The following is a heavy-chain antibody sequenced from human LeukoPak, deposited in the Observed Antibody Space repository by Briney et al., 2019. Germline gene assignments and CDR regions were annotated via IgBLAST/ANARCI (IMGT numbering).Heavy chain of an antibody. D-gene: IGHD2-21*01. CDR3: AREEINCGGDCFYY. V-gene: IGHV3-48*04. J-gene: IGHJ4*02. CDR2: ITYNSGTI. CDR1: GFTFRSYA. Sequence: PGGSLRLSCAASGFTFRSYAMQWVRQAPGKGLEWVSYITYNSGTIFYADSVKGRFTISRDNAKNSLYLQMNSLRAEDTAVYYCAREEINCGGDCFYYWGRGTLVTVSS.